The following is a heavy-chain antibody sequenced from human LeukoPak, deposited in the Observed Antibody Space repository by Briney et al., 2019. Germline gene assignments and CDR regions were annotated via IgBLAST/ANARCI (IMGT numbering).Heavy chain of an antibody. CDR3: VRWGVNAGLDY. Sequence: GGSLRLSCVVSGFTYSDYWMGWVRQAPGEGLEWVANIKPDGSATYYVDSVKGRFTISRDNAKSSLSLQMSSLRVEDTAVYYCVRWGVNAGLDYWGQGTLVTVSS. D-gene: IGHD3-10*01. J-gene: IGHJ4*02. V-gene: IGHV3-7*01. CDR1: GFTYSDYW. CDR2: IKPDGSAT.